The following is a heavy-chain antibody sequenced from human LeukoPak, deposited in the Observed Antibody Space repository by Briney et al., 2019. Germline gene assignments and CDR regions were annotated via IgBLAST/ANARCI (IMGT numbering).Heavy chain of an antibody. Sequence: SQTLSLTCTVSGGSISSGDYYWSWIRQPPGKGLEWIGYIYYSGSPYYNPSLKSRVTISVDKSKNQFSLKLSSVTAADTAVYYCARVSSGATTVDYWGQGTLVTVSS. V-gene: IGHV4-30-4*01. D-gene: IGHD1-26*01. CDR2: IYYSGSP. J-gene: IGHJ4*02. CDR1: GGSISSGDYY. CDR3: ARVSSGATTVDY.